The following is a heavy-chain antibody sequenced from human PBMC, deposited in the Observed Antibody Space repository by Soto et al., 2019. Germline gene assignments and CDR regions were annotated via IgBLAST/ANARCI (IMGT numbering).Heavy chain of an antibody. CDR1: GFTFSDSW. CDR2: VTPDGTGA. J-gene: IGHJ4*02. CDR3: ARVAVATRGIDY. Sequence: EVQLLESGGGLVQPGGSLRLSCAASGFTFSDSWMHWVRQVPGKGLVWVSRVTPDGTGADYADSVKGRFTISRDNAKNTVYLQMNSLRDEDTAVYFWARVAVATRGIDYWGQGTLVTVSS. V-gene: IGHV3-74*02. D-gene: IGHD6-19*01.